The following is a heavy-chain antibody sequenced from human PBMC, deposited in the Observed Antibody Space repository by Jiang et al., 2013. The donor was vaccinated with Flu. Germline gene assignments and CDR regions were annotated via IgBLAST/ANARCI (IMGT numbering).Heavy chain of an antibody. D-gene: IGHD3-10*01. Sequence: SGAEVKKPGESLKISCKGSGYSFTSYWIGWVRQMPGKGLEWMGIIYPGDSDTRYSPSFQGQVTISADKSISTAYLQWSSLKASDTAMYYCARRRRITMVRGVIGPFDYWGQGTLGHRLL. CDR3: ARRRRITMVRGVIGPFDY. V-gene: IGHV5-51*01. CDR1: GYSFTSYW. CDR2: IYPGDSDT. J-gene: IGHJ4*02.